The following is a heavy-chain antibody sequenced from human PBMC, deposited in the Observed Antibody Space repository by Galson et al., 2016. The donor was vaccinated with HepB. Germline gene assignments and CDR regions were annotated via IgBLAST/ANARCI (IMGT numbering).Heavy chain of an antibody. V-gene: IGHV4-39*02. J-gene: IGHJ4*02. CDR2: IYYNGNT. CDR1: GGSIINNRYY. CDR3: AREPRGNNWDYFDS. D-gene: IGHD1-1*01. Sequence: ETLSLTCTVSGGSIINNRYYWGWIRQPPGKGLEWIANIYYNGNTYYNPSLKSRVTMAMDTSENHFSLNLNSMTASDTAIYYCAREPRGNNWDYFDSWGQGALVTVSS.